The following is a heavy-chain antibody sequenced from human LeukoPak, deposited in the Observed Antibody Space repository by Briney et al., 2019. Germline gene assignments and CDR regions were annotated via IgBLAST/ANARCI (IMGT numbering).Heavy chain of an antibody. J-gene: IGHJ2*01. V-gene: IGHV3-9*01. CDR2: VNWNSASK. CDR1: GFNFDISA. CDR3: AKCTGSAYWFFDL. D-gene: IGHD2-8*02. Sequence: GGSLRLSCTASGFNFDISAMHWVRQAPGKGLEWVSGVNWNSASKGYAVSVKGRFTISRDNAKNSLYLQMNSLTSEDTAIYYCAKCTGSAYWFFDLWGRGTLVTVAS.